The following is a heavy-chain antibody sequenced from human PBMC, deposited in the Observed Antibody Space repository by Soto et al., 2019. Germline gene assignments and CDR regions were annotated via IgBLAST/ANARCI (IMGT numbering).Heavy chain of an antibody. CDR2: ISAYNGNT. Sequence: ASVKVSCKASGYTFTSYGISWVRQAPGKGLEWMGWISAYNGNTNNAQKLQGRVTMTTDTSTSTAYMAPRSQRSDDTAGHYCARCAQSCGIYDYFCRFDYWGQGTMVTVSS. V-gene: IGHV1-18*01. D-gene: IGHD5-12*01. CDR3: ARCAQSCGIYDYFCRFDY. CDR1: GYTFTSYG. J-gene: IGHJ4*02.